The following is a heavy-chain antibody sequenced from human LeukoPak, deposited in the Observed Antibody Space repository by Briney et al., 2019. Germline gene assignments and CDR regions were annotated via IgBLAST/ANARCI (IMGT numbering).Heavy chain of an antibody. D-gene: IGHD6-13*01. CDR2: IWYDGSNK. CDR1: GFTFSNYG. Sequence: GRSLRLSCAASGFTFSNYGMHWVRQAPGKGLEWVAVIWYDGSNKYYADSVKGRFTISRDDFKNTLYLQMNSLRAEDTAVYYCASLRYSSSWYERGYFQHWGQGTLVTVSS. J-gene: IGHJ1*01. V-gene: IGHV3-33*01. CDR3: ASLRYSSSWYERGYFQH.